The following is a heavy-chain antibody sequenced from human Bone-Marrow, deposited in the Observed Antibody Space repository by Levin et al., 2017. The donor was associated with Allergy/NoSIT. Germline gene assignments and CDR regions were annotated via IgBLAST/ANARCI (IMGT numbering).Heavy chain of an antibody. J-gene: IGHJ3*02. D-gene: IGHD3-10*01. Sequence: TGGSLRLSCAASGFTFSNAWMSWVRQAPGKGLEWVGRIKSKTDGGTTDYAAPVKGRFTISRDDSKNTLYLQMNSLKTEDTAVYYCTTPDYYGSGSYSLDAFDIWGQGTMVTVSS. CDR2: IKSKTDGGTT. CDR1: GFTFSNAW. CDR3: TTPDYYGSGSYSLDAFDI. V-gene: IGHV3-15*01.